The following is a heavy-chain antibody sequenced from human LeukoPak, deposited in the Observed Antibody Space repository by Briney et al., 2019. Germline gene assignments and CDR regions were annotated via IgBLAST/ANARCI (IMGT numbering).Heavy chain of an antibody. D-gene: IGHD3-10*01. J-gene: IGHJ4*02. CDR3: ARDFYGSGSRFFDY. CDR2: TSRSGTTM. CDR1: GFTSRDYE. Sequence: SGGSLRLSCAAPGFTSRDYEMNCVRQAPGKGLEVVSYTSRSGTTMFYADSVKGRFSVSRDNAKNSLYLQMNSLRAEDTAVYYCARDFYGSGSRFFDYWGQGTLVTVSS. V-gene: IGHV3-48*03.